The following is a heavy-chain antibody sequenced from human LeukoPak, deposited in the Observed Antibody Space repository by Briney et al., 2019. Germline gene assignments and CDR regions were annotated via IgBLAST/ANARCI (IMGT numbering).Heavy chain of an antibody. J-gene: IGHJ5*02. D-gene: IGHD5-18*01. CDR2: IYYSGST. Sequence: SETLSLTCTVSGGSISSSSYYWGWIRQPPGKGLEWIGYIYYSGSTNYNRSLKSRVTISVDTSKNQFSLKLSSVTAADTAVYYCARGQGYSYGYEWFDPWGQGTLVTVSS. CDR1: GGSISSSSYY. CDR3: ARGQGYSYGYEWFDP. V-gene: IGHV4-61*05.